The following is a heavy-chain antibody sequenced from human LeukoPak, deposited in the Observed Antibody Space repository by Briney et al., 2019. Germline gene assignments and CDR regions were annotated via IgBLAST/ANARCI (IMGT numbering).Heavy chain of an antibody. Sequence: GASVKVSCKASDYTFTSYDINWVRQATGQGLEWMGWMNPNSGNTGYAQRFQGRVTMIRNTSISTAYMELSSLRSEDTAVYYCARGRLSGNYYWFDSWGQGTLVTVSS. D-gene: IGHD1-26*01. CDR3: ARGRLSGNYYWFDS. V-gene: IGHV1-8*01. CDR2: MNPNSGNT. J-gene: IGHJ5*01. CDR1: DYTFTSYD.